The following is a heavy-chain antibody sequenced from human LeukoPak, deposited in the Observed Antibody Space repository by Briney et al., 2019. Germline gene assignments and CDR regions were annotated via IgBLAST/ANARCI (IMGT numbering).Heavy chain of an antibody. D-gene: IGHD1-14*01. J-gene: IGHJ4*02. Sequence: ASVTVSCTASGGTFSSYAISWVRQAPGQGLEWMGGIIPIFGTANYAQKFQGRVTITTDESTSTAYMELSSLRSEDTAVYYCAREGLNWNHHYFDYWGQGTLVTVSS. CDR2: IIPIFGTA. CDR3: AREGLNWNHHYFDY. CDR1: GGTFSSYA. V-gene: IGHV1-69*05.